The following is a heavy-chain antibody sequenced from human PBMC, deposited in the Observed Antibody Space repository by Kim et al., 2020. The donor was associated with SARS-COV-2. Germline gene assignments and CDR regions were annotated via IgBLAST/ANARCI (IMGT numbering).Heavy chain of an antibody. D-gene: IGHD3-10*01. J-gene: IGHJ4*02. CDR3: ARMLRGVIFDY. V-gene: IGHV3-23*01. Sequence: GGSLRLSCAASGFSFSSYAMNWVRQAPGKGLELVSTISANGGGTYYADSVKGRFTISRDNSTNTLFLQMNSLRAEDTAIYYCARMLRGVIFDYWGQGTLVTVSS. CDR2: ISANGGGT. CDR1: GFSFSSYA.